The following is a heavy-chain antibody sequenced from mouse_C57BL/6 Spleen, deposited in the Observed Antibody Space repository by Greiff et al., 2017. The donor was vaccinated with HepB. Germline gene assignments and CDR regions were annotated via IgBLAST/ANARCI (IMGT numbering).Heavy chain of an antibody. Sequence: EVQLQQSGPELVKPGASVKISCKASGYTFTDYYMNWVKQSHGKSLEWIGDINPNNGGTSYNQKFKGKATLTVDKSSSTAYMELRSLTSEDSAVYYCASRVLGFLGAYWGQRTLVTVSA. CDR2: INPNNGGT. D-gene: IGHD2-4*01. V-gene: IGHV1-26*01. CDR1: GYTFTDYY. CDR3: ASRVLGFLGAY. J-gene: IGHJ3*01.